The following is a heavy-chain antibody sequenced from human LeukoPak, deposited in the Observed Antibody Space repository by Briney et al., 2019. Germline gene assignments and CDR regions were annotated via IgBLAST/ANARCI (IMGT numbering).Heavy chain of an antibody. J-gene: IGHJ4*02. Sequence: PGGSLRLSCAASGFTFSNYAMHWVRQAPGKGLEWVAVISYDGSNKDYADSVKGRFTISRDNTKNTLYLQMNSLRAEDTAVYYCAKDLVRGVYCSSTSCYVNYFDYWGQGTLVTVSS. CDR3: AKDLVRGVYCSSTSCYVNYFDY. V-gene: IGHV3-30-3*01. CDR1: GFTFSNYA. CDR2: ISYDGSNK. D-gene: IGHD2-2*01.